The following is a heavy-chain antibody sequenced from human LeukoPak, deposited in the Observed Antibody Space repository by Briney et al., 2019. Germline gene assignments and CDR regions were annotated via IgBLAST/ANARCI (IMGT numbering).Heavy chain of an antibody. Sequence: GASVTLSCTFSVYTISELSMHCVRQAPGKGLELMGWFHLEDGETIYAQKFQRRATMTADTSKDTAYMELSSLRSEDTAVYYCATSPLLFDGGKETLVTLSS. CDR2: FHLEDGET. CDR1: VYTISELS. J-gene: IGHJ4*02. V-gene: IGHV1-24*01. CDR3: ATSPLLFD.